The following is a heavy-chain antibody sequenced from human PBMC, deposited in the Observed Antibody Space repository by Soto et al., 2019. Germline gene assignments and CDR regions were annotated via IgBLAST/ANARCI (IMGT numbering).Heavy chain of an antibody. D-gene: IGHD6-19*01. CDR3: ARPAGYSSGWDPGLGAFDI. CDR1: GYTFTSYG. Sequence: QVQLVQSGAEVKKPGASVKVSCKASGYTFTSYGISWVRQAPGQGLERMGWISAYNGNTNYAQKLQGRVTMTADTSTSTAYMELRSRGSDDPAVYYCARPAGYSSGWDPGLGAFDIWGQGTMVTVSS. CDR2: ISAYNGNT. V-gene: IGHV1-18*01. J-gene: IGHJ3*02.